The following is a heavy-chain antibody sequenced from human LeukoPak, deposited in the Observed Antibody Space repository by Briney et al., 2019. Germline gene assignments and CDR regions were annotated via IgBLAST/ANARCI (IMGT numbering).Heavy chain of an antibody. J-gene: IGHJ4*02. CDR2: IYPGDSDT. CDR3: ARHFTLGYSYGGRQIDY. V-gene: IGHV5-51*01. D-gene: IGHD5-18*01. Sequence: GESLKISCKGSGYSFTSYWIGWVRQMPGKGLECMGIIYPGDSDTRYSPSFQGQVTISADRSISTAYLQWSSLKASDTAMYYCARHFTLGYSYGGRQIDYWGQGTLVTVSS. CDR1: GYSFTSYW.